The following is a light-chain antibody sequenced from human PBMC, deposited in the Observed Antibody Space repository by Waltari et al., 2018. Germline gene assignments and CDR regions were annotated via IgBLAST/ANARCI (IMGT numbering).Light chain of an antibody. V-gene: IGLV1-40*01. CDR2: GNT. J-gene: IGLJ3*02. Sequence: QSVLTQPPSMSGAPGQKVTIPCPGGSSNFGAGYDVHRYQQFPGAAPKLLIFGNTNRASGVPGRFSGSKSGTSASLAIAGLQSEDEAVYYCQSFDSSLSASVFGGGTKLTVL. CDR3: QSFDSSLSASV. CDR1: SSNFGAGYD.